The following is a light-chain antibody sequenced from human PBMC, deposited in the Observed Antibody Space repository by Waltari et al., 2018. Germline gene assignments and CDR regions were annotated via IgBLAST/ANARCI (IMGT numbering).Light chain of an antibody. CDR1: QGISSY. CDR2: AAS. Sequence: DFQLTQSPSFLSASVGDRVTITCRASQGISSYLAWYQQKPGKAPKLLIYAASTLQSGVPSRFSGSGSGTEFTLTISSLQPEDFATYYCQQPYTFGQGTKLEIK. J-gene: IGKJ2*01. CDR3: QQPYT. V-gene: IGKV1-9*01.